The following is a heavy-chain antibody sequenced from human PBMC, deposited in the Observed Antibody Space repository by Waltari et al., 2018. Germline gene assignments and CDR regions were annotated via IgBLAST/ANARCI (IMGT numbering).Heavy chain of an antibody. CDR2: IYPGDSDT. D-gene: IGHD1-20*01. CDR1: GYSFTSYW. Sequence: EVQLVQSGAEVKKPGESLKISCKGSGYSFTSYWIGWVRQMPGKGLEWMGIIYPGDSDTRYRPSFQGQGTIAADKSSSTAYRQWSSLKASDTAMYYCARHSREYNWNRPRIPWFDPWGQGTLVTVSS. CDR3: ARHSREYNWNRPRIPWFDP. J-gene: IGHJ5*02. V-gene: IGHV5-51*01.